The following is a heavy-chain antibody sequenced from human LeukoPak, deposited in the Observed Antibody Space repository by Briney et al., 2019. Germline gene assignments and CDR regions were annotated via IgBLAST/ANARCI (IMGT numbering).Heavy chain of an antibody. Sequence: SETLSLTCAVYGGSFSGYYWSWIRQPPGKGLEWIGEINHSGSTNYNPSLKSRVTISVDTSKNQFSLKLSSVTAADTAVYYCARAVAGGPAAPLPLMDYWGQGTLVTVSS. V-gene: IGHV4-34*01. CDR1: GGSFSGYY. CDR3: ARAVAGGPAAPLPLMDY. CDR2: INHSGST. J-gene: IGHJ4*02. D-gene: IGHD2-2*01.